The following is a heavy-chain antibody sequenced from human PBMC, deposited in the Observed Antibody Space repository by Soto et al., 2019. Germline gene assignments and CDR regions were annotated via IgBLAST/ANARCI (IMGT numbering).Heavy chain of an antibody. J-gene: IGHJ6*02. CDR3: AREKASTSLLTDYYYAMDV. CDR1: GYTFVNYY. CDR2: INPNGGRT. D-gene: IGHD4-4*01. Sequence: ASVKVSCKSSGYTFVNYYMHWVRQAPGQGLEWMGRINPNGGRTTYPQKFQGRVTMTRDTSTSTVYVELSSLRSDDTAVFYCAREKASTSLLTDYYYAMDVWGQGTTVTVSS. V-gene: IGHV1-46*01.